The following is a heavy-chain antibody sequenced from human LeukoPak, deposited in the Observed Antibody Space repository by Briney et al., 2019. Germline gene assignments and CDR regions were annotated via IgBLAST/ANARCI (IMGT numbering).Heavy chain of an antibody. J-gene: IGHJ6*03. CDR2: INHSGST. D-gene: IGHD2-2*01. CDR1: GGSFSGYY. V-gene: IGHV4-34*01. Sequence: PSETLSLTCVVYGGSFSGYYWSWIRQPPGKGLEWIGEINHSGSTNYNPSLKSRVTISVDTSKNQFSLKLSSVTAADTAVYYCARGRSVGYCSSTSCRPKKYYYYMDVWGKGTTVTVSS. CDR3: ARGRSVGYCSSTSCRPKKYYYYMDV.